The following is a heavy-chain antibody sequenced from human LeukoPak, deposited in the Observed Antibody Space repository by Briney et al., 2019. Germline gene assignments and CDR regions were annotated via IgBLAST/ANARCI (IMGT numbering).Heavy chain of an antibody. CDR1: GGSFSGYY. CDR3: ARKGITIFGVVTYMDV. D-gene: IGHD3-3*01. J-gene: IGHJ6*03. CDR2: INHSGST. Sequence: PSETLSLTCAVYGGSFSGYYWSWIRQPPGKGLEWIGEINHSGSTNYNPSLKSQVTISVDTSKNQFSLKLSSVTAADTAVYYCARKGITIFGVVTYMDVWGKGTTVTVSS. V-gene: IGHV4-34*01.